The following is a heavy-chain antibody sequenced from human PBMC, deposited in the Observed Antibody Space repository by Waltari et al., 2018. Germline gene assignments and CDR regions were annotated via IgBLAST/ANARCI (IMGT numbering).Heavy chain of an antibody. CDR3: ARGRDVFANFDYNWFDP. J-gene: IGHJ5*02. CDR2: VNPNRGAT. V-gene: IGHV1-8*02. D-gene: IGHD2-21*01. Sequence: QVQLVQSGAEVLKPGASVKVSCQASGYTFINYEINWLRQAAGQGLEWMGWVNPNRGATAYAQKFLGRFTMTWDTSISTAYMELSNLRSDDTAVLYCARGRDVFANFDYNWFDPWGQGTLVTVSS. CDR1: GYTFINYE.